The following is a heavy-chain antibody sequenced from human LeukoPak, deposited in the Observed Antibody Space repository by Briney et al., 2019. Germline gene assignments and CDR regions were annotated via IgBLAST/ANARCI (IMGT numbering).Heavy chain of an antibody. J-gene: IGHJ4*02. D-gene: IGHD1-7*01. CDR1: GFTFSNYA. Sequence: PGGSLRLSCAASGFTFSNYAMNWVRQAPGKGLEWVSSISGSSTDIYYADSVKGRFTISRDNAKNSLFLQMNSLRAEDTAVYYCARGQENYGYTFDYWGQGTLVTVSS. CDR3: ARGQENYGYTFDY. CDR2: ISGSSTDI. V-gene: IGHV3-21*01.